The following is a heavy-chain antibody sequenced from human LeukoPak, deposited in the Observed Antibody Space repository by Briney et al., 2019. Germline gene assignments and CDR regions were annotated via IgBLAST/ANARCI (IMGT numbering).Heavy chain of an antibody. CDR1: GFTFSSYE. Sequence: GGSLRLSCAASGFTFSSYEMNWVRQAPGKGLEWVSYISSSGSTIYYADSVKGRFTISRDNAKNSLYLQMNSLRAEDTAVYYCARDNYDSSGFGYWGQGTLVTVSS. D-gene: IGHD3-22*01. CDR3: ARDNYDSSGFGY. J-gene: IGHJ4*02. V-gene: IGHV3-48*03. CDR2: ISSSGSTI.